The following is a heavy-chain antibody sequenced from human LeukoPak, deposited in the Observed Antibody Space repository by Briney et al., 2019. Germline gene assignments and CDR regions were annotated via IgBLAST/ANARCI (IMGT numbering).Heavy chain of an antibody. V-gene: IGHV3-53*01. CDR2: IYSGGST. D-gene: IGHD6-19*01. CDR1: GFTFSSFW. CDR3: ARDLGSGWNFDY. Sequence: GGSLRLSCAASGFTFSSFWMNWVRQAPGKGLEWVSIIYSGGSTYYADSVKGRFAISRDNPKNTLYLQMNSLRAEDTAVYYCARDLGSGWNFDYWGQGTLVTVSS. J-gene: IGHJ4*02.